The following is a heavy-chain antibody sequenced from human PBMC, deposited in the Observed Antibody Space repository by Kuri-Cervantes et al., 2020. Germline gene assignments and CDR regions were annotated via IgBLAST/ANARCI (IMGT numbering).Heavy chain of an antibody. CDR3: VREGSHDYLWGNYRYYDF. D-gene: IGHD3-16*02. Sequence: GSLRLSCAVYGGSFSGYYWSWIRQPPGKGLEWIGYINYSGITNANPSLKSRVSISVDTSKNQFSLKLSSVTAADTAVYYCVREGSHDYLWGNYRYYDFWGQGTLVTVSS. CDR2: INYSGIT. CDR1: GGSFSGYY. J-gene: IGHJ4*02. V-gene: IGHV4-59*01.